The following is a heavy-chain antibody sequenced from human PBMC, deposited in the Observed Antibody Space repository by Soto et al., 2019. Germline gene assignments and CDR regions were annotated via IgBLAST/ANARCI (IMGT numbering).Heavy chain of an antibody. CDR2: IYYSGST. V-gene: IGHV4-59*01. CDR1: GGSISSYY. Sequence: SETLSLTCTVSGGSISSYYWSWIRQPPGKGLEWIGYIYYSGSTNYNPSLKSRVTISVDTSKNQFSLKLSSVTAADTAVYYCARVGSSWYNWFDPWGQGTLVTVSS. J-gene: IGHJ5*02. D-gene: IGHD6-13*01. CDR3: ARVGSSWYNWFDP.